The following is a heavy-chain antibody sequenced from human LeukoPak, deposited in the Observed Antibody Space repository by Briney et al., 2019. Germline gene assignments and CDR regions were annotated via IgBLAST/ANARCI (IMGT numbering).Heavy chain of an antibody. J-gene: IGHJ4*02. CDR3: ARREYSSSSFHFDS. Sequence: GESLKISCKTSGYTFTNYWIGWVRQMPGKGLEWMGIIYPDDSDTRYSPSFQRQVTITADKSVNTAYLQWSSLKASDTAIYFCARREYSSSSFHFDSWGQGTRVIVSS. D-gene: IGHD6-6*01. CDR1: GYTFTNYW. V-gene: IGHV5-51*01. CDR2: IYPDDSDT.